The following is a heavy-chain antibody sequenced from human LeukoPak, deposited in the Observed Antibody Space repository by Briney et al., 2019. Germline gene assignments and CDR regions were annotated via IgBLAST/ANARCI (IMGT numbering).Heavy chain of an antibody. CDR3: ARVWQQLRMDV. Sequence: GGSLRLSCVASGFTFSTYWMSWVRQAPGKGLEWVANIKQDGSDKYYVDSVKGRFTISRDNAKNSLYLQVNSLRAEDTAVYYCARVWQQLRMDVWGQGTTVTVSS. V-gene: IGHV3-7*01. J-gene: IGHJ6*02. CDR2: IKQDGSDK. CDR1: GFTFSTYW. D-gene: IGHD6-13*01.